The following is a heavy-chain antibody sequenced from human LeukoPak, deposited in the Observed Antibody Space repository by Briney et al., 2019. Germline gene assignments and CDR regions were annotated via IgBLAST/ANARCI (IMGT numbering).Heavy chain of an antibody. D-gene: IGHD6-13*01. J-gene: IGHJ4*02. CDR2: IRYVGTHK. CDR1: GLTFSPYD. Sequence: GGSLSLSCAASGLTFSPYDMHWVRQAPGKGLEWVAFIRYVGTHKYYADSVKARVMISRDNSKNMLYLQMNSLRAEDTAVYYCVKGGTSSWLDHWGQGTLVTVSS. CDR3: VKGGTSSWLDH. V-gene: IGHV3-30*02.